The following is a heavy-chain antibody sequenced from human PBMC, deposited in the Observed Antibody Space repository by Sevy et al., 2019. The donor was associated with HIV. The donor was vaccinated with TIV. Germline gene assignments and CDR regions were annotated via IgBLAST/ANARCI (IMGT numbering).Heavy chain of an antibody. V-gene: IGHV3-33*01. CDR3: ARDLEFYDYAEYGPAFMPDY. Sequence: EGSLRLSCAASGFTFSTYGMHWVHQAPGKELEWVAVIGFDGSNTYYADSVKGRFTISRDIAKNTLHLQMNSLRAEDTTVSYCARDLEFYDYAEYGPAFMPDYWGQGTLVTVSS. CDR2: IGFDGSNT. CDR1: GFTFSTYG. J-gene: IGHJ4*02. D-gene: IGHD3-16*01.